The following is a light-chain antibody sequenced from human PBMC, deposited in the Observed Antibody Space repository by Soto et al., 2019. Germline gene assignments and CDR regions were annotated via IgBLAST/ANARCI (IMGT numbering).Light chain of an antibody. CDR3: QQANSFTIT. CDR2: AAS. Sequence: DIQMTHSPSSVSASVGARFNITCRASQDVNIWLAWYQHKKGKAPKLLIYAASSLQSGVPSRLRGSGYGTDLTITISSMKNEDFETYYCQQANSFTITFGHGTRLEIK. V-gene: IGKV1-12*01. CDR1: QDVNIW. J-gene: IGKJ5*01.